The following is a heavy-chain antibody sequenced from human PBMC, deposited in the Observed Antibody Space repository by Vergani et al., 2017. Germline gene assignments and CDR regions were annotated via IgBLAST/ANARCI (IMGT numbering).Heavy chain of an antibody. Sequence: QVQLQQWGAGLLKPSETLSLTCGVHGGSFSVYYWSWIRLSPGKGLEWIGAINDIGTTNYNPSLRSRVTISVDTSKTQFSLRLNSVTAADTAVYFCARFRGPDIVGTAFDHWAQGTLVTVSS. CDR3: ARFRGPDIVGTAFDH. V-gene: IGHV4-34*01. D-gene: IGHD5-12*01. J-gene: IGHJ4*02. CDR1: GGSFSVYY. CDR2: INDIGTT.